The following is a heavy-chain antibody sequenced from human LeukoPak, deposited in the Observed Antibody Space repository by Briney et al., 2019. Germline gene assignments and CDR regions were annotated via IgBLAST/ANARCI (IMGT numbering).Heavy chain of an antibody. CDR2: INTNSGDT. J-gene: IGHJ4*02. D-gene: IGHD2-21*02. Sequence: GASVKVSCKAFGYTFSGYYLHWVRQAPGQGLEWMGRINTNSGDTNCAQTFQGRVTMTTDTSVYMELSGLRSDDTAVYYCASGTYGDYSFDFWGQGVLVTVSS. V-gene: IGHV1-2*06. CDR1: GYTFSGYY. CDR3: ASGTYGDYSFDF.